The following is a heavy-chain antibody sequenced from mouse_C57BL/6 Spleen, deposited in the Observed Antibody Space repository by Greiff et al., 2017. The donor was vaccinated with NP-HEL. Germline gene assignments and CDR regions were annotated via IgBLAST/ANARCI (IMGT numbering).Heavy chain of an antibody. J-gene: IGHJ1*03. D-gene: IGHD1-1*01. Sequence: QVQLKQSGPELVKPGASVKISCKASGYSFTSYYIHWVKQRPGQGLEWIGWIYPGSGNTKYNEKFKGKATLTADTSSSTAYMQLSSLTSEDSAVYYCARGGYGSSYWYFDVWGTGTTVTVSS. CDR2: IYPGSGNT. V-gene: IGHV1-66*01. CDR3: ARGGYGSSYWYFDV. CDR1: GYSFTSYY.